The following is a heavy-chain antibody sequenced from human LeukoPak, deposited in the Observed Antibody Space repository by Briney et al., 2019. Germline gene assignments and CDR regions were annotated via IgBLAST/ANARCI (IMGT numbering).Heavy chain of an antibody. V-gene: IGHV4-61*08. Sequence: SETLSLTCTVSGGSISSGDYYWSWIRQPPGKGLEWIGYIYYSGSTNYNPSLKSRVTISVDTSKNQFSLKLSSVTAADTAVYYCARSVVPAAHFDYWGQGTLVTVSS. CDR1: GGSISSGDYY. CDR3: ARSVVPAAHFDY. J-gene: IGHJ4*02. D-gene: IGHD2-2*01. CDR2: IYYSGST.